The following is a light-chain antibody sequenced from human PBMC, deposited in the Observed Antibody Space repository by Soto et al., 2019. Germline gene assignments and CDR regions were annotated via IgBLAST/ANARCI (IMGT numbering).Light chain of an antibody. Sequence: DIQMTQSPSTLSASVGDRVTITCRASQSFSTWLAWYQQKPGKAPNLLIYKTSILESGVPSRFSGSGSGTEFTLTISSLQPDDFATYYCQQYHSNPLPFGGGTKVEIK. CDR3: QQYHSNPLP. V-gene: IGKV1-5*03. CDR1: QSFSTW. J-gene: IGKJ4*01. CDR2: KTS.